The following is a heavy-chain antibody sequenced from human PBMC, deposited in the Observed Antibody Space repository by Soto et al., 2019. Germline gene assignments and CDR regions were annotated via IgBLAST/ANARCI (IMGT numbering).Heavy chain of an antibody. CDR3: ARGAGYYYYGMDV. Sequence: SETLSLTCTVSGGSISSGDYYWSWIRQPPGKGLEWIGYIYYSGSTYYNPSLKSRVTISVDTSKNQFSLKLSSVTAADTAVYYCARGAGYYYYGMDVWGQGTTVTVSS. D-gene: IGHD3-16*01. CDR2: IYYSGST. V-gene: IGHV4-30-4*01. J-gene: IGHJ6*02. CDR1: GGSISSGDYY.